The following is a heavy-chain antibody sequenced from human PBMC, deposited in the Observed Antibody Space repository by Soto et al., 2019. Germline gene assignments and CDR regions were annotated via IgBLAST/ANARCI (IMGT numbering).Heavy chain of an antibody. CDR3: ARDDYAQSLEGFDV. CDR2: IFHSVVT. D-gene: IGHD4-17*01. CDR1: GSSISSGYY. Sequence: SLTCAVSGSSISSGYYWGWIRQPPGKGLEWIGSIFHSVVTKYNPSLKSRVTISADTSKNQFSLKLRSVTAADTAIYYCARDDYAQSLEGFDVWGQGKMVTVSS. J-gene: IGHJ3*01. V-gene: IGHV4-38-2*02.